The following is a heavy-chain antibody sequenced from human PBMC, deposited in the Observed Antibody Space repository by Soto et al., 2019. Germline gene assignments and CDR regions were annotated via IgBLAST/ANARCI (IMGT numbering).Heavy chain of an antibody. D-gene: IGHD6-6*01. CDR2: IIPIFGTA. CDR1: GGTFSSYA. CDR3: ARSSSYLEHQYGQDF. Sequence: SVKVSCKASGGTFSSYAISWVRQAPGQGLEWMGGIIPIFGTANYAQKFQGRVTITADESTSTAYMELSSLRSEDTAVYYCARSSSYLEHQYGQDFWGRGTTVIGSS. V-gene: IGHV1-69*13. J-gene: IGHJ6*01.